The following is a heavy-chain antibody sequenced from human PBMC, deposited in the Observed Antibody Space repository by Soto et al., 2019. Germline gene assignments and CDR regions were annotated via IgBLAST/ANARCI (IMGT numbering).Heavy chain of an antibody. V-gene: IGHV1-2*04. Sequence: ASVKVSCKASGYSFTDYHIHWVRQAPGQGLEWLGRINPKSGGTSTAQKFQGWVTMTMDTSISTASMELTRLTSDDTAIYYCARGDSTDCSNGVCSFFYNHDMDVWGQGTTLTVSS. CDR2: INPKSGGT. CDR3: ARGDSTDCSNGVCSFFYNHDMDV. J-gene: IGHJ6*02. CDR1: GYSFTDYH. D-gene: IGHD2-8*01.